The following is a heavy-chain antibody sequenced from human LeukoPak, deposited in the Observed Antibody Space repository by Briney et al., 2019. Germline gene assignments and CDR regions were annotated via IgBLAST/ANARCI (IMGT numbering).Heavy chain of an antibody. Sequence: PSETLSLTCSVSGGSISSYYWSWIRQPAGKGLEWIGRIYSSGGTDYNPSLKSRVTMSVDTSKNQFSLKLSSVTAADTAVYYCARGPHLRAADFDYWGQGTLVTVSS. CDR1: GGSISSYY. V-gene: IGHV4-4*07. D-gene: IGHD3-3*02. CDR3: ARGPHLRAADFDY. CDR2: IYSSGGT. J-gene: IGHJ4*02.